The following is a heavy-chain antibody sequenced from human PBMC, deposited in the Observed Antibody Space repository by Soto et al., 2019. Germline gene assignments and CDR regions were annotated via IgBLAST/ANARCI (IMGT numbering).Heavy chain of an antibody. CDR1: GFTFRNYN. V-gene: IGHV3-48*04. CDR2: ISIGGRTI. CDR3: VRDQVYFYDISGRPVNGFDV. Sequence: GGSLRLSCAASGFTFRNYNMNWVRQVPGKGLEWVARISIGGRTINYADSVKGRFTISRDDAENSLNLHMNSLGAEDTALYYCVRDQVYFYDISGRPVNGFDVSGQGTMLIVSS. J-gene: IGHJ3*01. D-gene: IGHD2-8*01.